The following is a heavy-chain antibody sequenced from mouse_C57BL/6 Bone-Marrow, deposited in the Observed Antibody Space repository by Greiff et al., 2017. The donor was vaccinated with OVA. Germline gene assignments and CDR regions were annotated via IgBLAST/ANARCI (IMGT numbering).Heavy chain of an antibody. D-gene: IGHD2-1*01. J-gene: IGHJ4*01. Sequence: DVHLVESGGGLVKPGGSLKLSCAASGFTFSSYAMSWVRQTPEKRLEWVATISDGGSYTYYPDNVKGRFTISRDNAKNNLYLQMSHLKSEDTAMYYCARGYYGEVGDYWGQGTSVTVSS. CDR3: ARGYYGEVGDY. CDR1: GFTFSSYA. CDR2: ISDGGSYT. V-gene: IGHV5-4*01.